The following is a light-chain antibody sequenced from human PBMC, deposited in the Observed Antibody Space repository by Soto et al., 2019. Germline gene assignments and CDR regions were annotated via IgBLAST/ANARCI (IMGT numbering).Light chain of an antibody. CDR2: AAS. J-gene: IGKJ1*01. Sequence: DIQMTQSPSSLSASVGDRVTITCRASQGISNYLAWYQQKPGKVPKLLIYAASTLQSGVPSRFSGSGSGTDFSLTISSLQPEDVATYYCQKYNSARTWTFGQRTKVEIK. CDR3: QKYNSARTWT. V-gene: IGKV1-27*01. CDR1: QGISNY.